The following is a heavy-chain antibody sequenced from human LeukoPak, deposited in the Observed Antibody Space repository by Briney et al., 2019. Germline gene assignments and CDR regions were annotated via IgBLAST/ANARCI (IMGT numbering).Heavy chain of an antibody. CDR1: GYTCTNYY. CDR2: INSNRGCA. D-gene: IGHD3-3*01. V-gene: IGHV1-2*02. CDR3: ERDHGDDAFDI. J-gene: IGHJ3*02. Sequence: ASVKVSCKAAGYTCTNYYIHWVRQAPGQELEWMGWINSNRGCANCAQKFQGRVTMTRATSISTAYMELRSARSDDTAVYYWERDHGDDAFDIWGPGTTVTASS.